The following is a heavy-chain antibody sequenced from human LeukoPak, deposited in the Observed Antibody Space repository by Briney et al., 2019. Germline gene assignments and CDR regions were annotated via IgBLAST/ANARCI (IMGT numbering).Heavy chain of an antibody. CDR3: AKYGSGSYYIVFDY. J-gene: IGHJ4*02. CDR2: ISSSSSTI. D-gene: IGHD3-10*01. V-gene: IGHV3-48*01. CDR1: GFTFSSYS. Sequence: TGGSLRLSCAASGFTFSSYSMNWVRQAPGEGLEWVSYISSSSSTIYYADSVKGRFTISRDNSKNTLYLQMNSLRAEDTAVYYCAKYGSGSYYIVFDYWGQGTLVTVSS.